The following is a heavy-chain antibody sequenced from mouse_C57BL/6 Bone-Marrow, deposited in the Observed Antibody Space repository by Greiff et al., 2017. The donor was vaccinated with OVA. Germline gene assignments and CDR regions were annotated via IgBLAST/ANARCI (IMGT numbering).Heavy chain of an antibody. V-gene: IGHV1-52*01. D-gene: IGHD1-1*01. CDR3: ARAYYYGGPWFAY. CDR2: IDPSDSET. Sequence: QVQLQPGAELVRPGSSVKLSCKASGYTFTSYWMHWVKQRPIQGLEWIGNIDPSDSETHYNQKFKDKATLTVDKSSSTASMQLSSLTSEYAAVYYCARAYYYGGPWFAYGGQGTLVTVSA. J-gene: IGHJ3*01. CDR1: GYTFTSYW.